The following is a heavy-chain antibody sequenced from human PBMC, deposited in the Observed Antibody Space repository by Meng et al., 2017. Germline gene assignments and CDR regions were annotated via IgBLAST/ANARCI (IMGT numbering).Heavy chain of an antibody. J-gene: IGHJ5*02. V-gene: IGHV4-39*07. Sequence: GSLRLSCTVSGGSISSSSYYWGWIRQPPGKGLEWIGSIYYSGSTYYNPSLKSRVTISVDTSKNQFSLKLSSVTAADTAVYYCARDHRLSTVTNERLLGFAPWGQGNLVNVAS. CDR3: ARDHRLSTVTNERLLGFAP. CDR1: GGSISSSSYY. CDR2: IYYSGST. D-gene: IGHD4-17*01.